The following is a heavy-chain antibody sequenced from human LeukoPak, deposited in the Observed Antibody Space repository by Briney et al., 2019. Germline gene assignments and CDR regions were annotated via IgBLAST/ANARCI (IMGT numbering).Heavy chain of an antibody. CDR1: GGSFSGYY. J-gene: IGHJ3*02. CDR3: AKSNGYGLVDI. CDR2: INHSGST. D-gene: IGHD3-10*01. V-gene: IGHV4-34*01. Sequence: SETLSLTCAVYGGSFSGYYWTWIRQPPGKGLEWIGEINHSGSTNYNPSLKSRVTISLDTSRNQFSLKLNSVIAADTAVYYCAKSNGYGLVDIWGQGTMVTVSS.